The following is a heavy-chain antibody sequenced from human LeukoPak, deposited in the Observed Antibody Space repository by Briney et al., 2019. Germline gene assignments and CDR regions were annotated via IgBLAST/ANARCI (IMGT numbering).Heavy chain of an antibody. CDR1: GRSISSYY. V-gene: IGHV4-59*08. J-gene: IGHJ4*02. CDR3: ARRSALRYFDWYFDY. D-gene: IGHD3-9*01. CDR2: IYYSGST. Sequence: MPSATLSLTCTVAGRSISSYYWGWIRQPPGEGLGWIGYIYYSGSTNYNPSLKSRVTISVDTPRNQFSLKLSSVTAADTAVHYCARRSALRYFDWYFDYWGRGTLVTVSS.